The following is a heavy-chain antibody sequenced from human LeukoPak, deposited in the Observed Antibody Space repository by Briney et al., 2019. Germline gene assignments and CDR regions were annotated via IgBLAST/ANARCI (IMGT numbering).Heavy chain of an antibody. J-gene: IGHJ4*02. CDR1: GYSFTSYL. D-gene: IGHD6-19*01. V-gene: IGHV5-51*03. CDR2: IYPGDSDT. CDR3: ASYSSGWYSGWDY. Sequence: GESLKISCKGSGYSFTSYLIGWVRQMPGKGLEWMGIIYPGDSDTRYSPSFQGQVTISADKSISTAYLQWSSLKASDTAMYYCASYSSGWYSGWDYWGQGTLVTVSS.